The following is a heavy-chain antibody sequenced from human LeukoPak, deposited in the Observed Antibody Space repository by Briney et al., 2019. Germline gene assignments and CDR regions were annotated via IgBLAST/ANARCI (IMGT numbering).Heavy chain of an antibody. J-gene: IGHJ4*02. D-gene: IGHD3-3*01. CDR3: ARVPSGGVVIANYFDY. CDR1: GFTFSSYA. CDR2: ISHEGSNK. Sequence: AGGSLRLSCAASGFTFSSYAMHWVRQAPGKGLEWVGGISHEGSNKGYADSVKGRFTISRDNSENTVYLQMNSLRPEDTAVYYCARVPSGGVVIANYFDYWGQGTLVTVSS. V-gene: IGHV3-30-3*01.